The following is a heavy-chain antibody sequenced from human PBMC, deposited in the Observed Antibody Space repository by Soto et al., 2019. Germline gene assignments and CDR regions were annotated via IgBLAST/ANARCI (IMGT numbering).Heavy chain of an antibody. V-gene: IGHV4-39*01. Sequence: SETLSLTCTVSGVSVRSSSCHWGWIRQPPGKGLEWIASMYYSGSTYYNPSLKSRLTMSVDASTNQFSLRLSSVTAADTAVYYCARRYCSADTCLYMDVWGRGTTVTVSS. CDR3: ARRYCSADTCLYMDV. J-gene: IGHJ6*04. D-gene: IGHD2-15*01. CDR1: GVSVRSSSCH. CDR2: MYYSGST.